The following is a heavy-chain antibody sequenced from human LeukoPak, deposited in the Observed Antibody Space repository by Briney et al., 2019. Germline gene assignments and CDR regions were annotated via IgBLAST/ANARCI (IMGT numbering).Heavy chain of an antibody. V-gene: IGHV1-3*01. Sequence: ASVKVSCKASGYTFTSYAMHWVRQAPGQRLEWMGWINAGNGNTKYSQKFQGRVTITRDTSASTAYMELSSLRSEDTAVYYCARVVPHYYGSGSYLDYWGQGTLVTVSS. CDR3: ARVVPHYYGSGSYLDY. CDR1: GYTFTSYA. D-gene: IGHD3-10*01. CDR2: INAGNGNT. J-gene: IGHJ4*02.